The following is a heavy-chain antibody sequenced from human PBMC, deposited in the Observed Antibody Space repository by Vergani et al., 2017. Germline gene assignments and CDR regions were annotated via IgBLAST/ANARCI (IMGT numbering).Heavy chain of an antibody. D-gene: IGHD3-3*01. CDR3: ARAFENFWSGLDV. J-gene: IGHJ6*02. CDR2: IYYSGST. Sequence: QVQLQESGPGLVKPSETLSLTCTVSGGSVSSGSYYWSWIRQPPGKGLEWIGYIYYSGSTNYNPSLKSRVTISVDTSKNQFSLKLSSVTAADTAVYYCARAFENFWSGLDVWGQGTTVTVSS. CDR1: GGSVSSGSYY. V-gene: IGHV4-61*01.